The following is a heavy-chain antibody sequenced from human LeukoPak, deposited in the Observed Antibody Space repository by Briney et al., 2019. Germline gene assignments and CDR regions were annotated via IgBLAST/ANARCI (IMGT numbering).Heavy chain of an antibody. Sequence: SETLSLTCTVSGGSINGYSWTWIRQPPGKGLELIGCVYYSGTTDSNPSLRSRVTMSTDTSKNQFSLKLSSVTAADSAVYYCARAARQGFTMIVVPFFYFDLWGRGTLVTVSS. CDR1: GGSINGYS. J-gene: IGHJ2*01. V-gene: IGHV4-59*12. CDR2: VYYSGTT. CDR3: ARAARQGFTMIVVPFFYFDL. D-gene: IGHD3-22*01.